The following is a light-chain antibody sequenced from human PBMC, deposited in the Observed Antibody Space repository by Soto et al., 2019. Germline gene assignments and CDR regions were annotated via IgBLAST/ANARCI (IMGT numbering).Light chain of an antibody. V-gene: IGKV1D-12*01. CDR1: QGIGRW. Sequence: DLQMTQSPSSVSASVGDRVTITCRASQGIGRWLAWYQQKPGKAPMLLIYAASSLQSGVPSRFSGSGSGTDFTLTISSLQPEDFATYHCQQANSFPPTFGGGTQVEIQ. J-gene: IGKJ4*01. CDR3: QQANSFPPT. CDR2: AAS.